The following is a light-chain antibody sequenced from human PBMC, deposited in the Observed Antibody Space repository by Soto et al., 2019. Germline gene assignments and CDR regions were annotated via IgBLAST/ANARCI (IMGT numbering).Light chain of an antibody. CDR3: LQDYNYPRT. Sequence: AIQMTQSPSSLSASVGDRVTITCRASQDIRNELAWYQQNPGKAPKFLIYAASYLQTGVPSRFRGAGSGTDFTLTIISLQPEDSATYYCLQDYNYPRTFGQGTKVEIK. CDR2: AAS. CDR1: QDIRNE. V-gene: IGKV1-6*01. J-gene: IGKJ1*01.